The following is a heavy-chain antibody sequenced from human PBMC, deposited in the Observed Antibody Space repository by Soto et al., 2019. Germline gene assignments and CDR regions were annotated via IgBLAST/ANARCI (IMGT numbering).Heavy chain of an antibody. Sequence: QLQLQESGPGLVKPSETLSLTCTVSGGSISSSSYYWGWIRQPPGKGLEWIGSIYYSGSTYYNPSLKSRVTISVDTSKNQFSLKLSSVTAADTAVYYCVISGYDETDWVERGGMDVWGQGTTVTVSS. D-gene: IGHD5-12*01. CDR2: IYYSGST. J-gene: IGHJ6*02. CDR3: VISGYDETDWVERGGMDV. CDR1: GGSISSSSYY. V-gene: IGHV4-39*01.